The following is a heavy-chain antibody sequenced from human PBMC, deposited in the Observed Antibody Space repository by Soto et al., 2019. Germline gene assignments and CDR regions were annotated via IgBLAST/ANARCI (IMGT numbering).Heavy chain of an antibody. CDR1: GYTFTSYY. V-gene: IGHV1-46*01. CDR3: ARVSVPAAIRSGFDY. J-gene: IGHJ4*02. D-gene: IGHD2-2*02. CDR2: IDPSGGST. Sequence: SVKVSCKASGYTFTSYYMHWVRQAPGQGLEWMGIIDPSGGSTSYAQKFQGRVTMTRDTSTSTVYMELSSLRSEDTAIYYCARVSVPAAIRSGFDYWGQGTLVTVSS.